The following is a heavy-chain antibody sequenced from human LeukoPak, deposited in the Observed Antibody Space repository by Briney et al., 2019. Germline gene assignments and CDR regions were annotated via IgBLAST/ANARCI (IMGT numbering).Heavy chain of an antibody. J-gene: IGHJ4*02. CDR3: ARALDSLGGLSLPDY. Sequence: GASVKVSCKASGYTFTGYYMHWVRQAPGQGLEFMGWIHPSTGNPAYAQGFSERFVFSLDTSVTTTYLQISDLKAEDTALYFCARALDSLGGLSLPDYWGQGTLVTVSS. V-gene: IGHV7-4-1*02. CDR1: GYTFTGYY. CDR2: IHPSTGNP. D-gene: IGHD3-16*02.